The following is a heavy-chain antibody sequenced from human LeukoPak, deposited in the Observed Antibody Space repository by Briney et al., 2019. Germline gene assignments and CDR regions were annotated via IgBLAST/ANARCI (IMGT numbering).Heavy chain of an antibody. J-gene: IGHJ4*02. CDR1: GFTFSSYW. V-gene: IGHV3-74*01. D-gene: IGHD6-19*01. CDR3: ARDRDSSGWYEGFDY. CDR2: INSDGSST. Sequence: GGSLRLSCVASGFTFSSYWMHWVRQAPGKGLVWVSRINSDGSSTTYADSVKGRFTISRDNAKNTLYLQMNSLRADDTAVYYCARDRDSSGWYEGFDYWGQGTLVTVSS.